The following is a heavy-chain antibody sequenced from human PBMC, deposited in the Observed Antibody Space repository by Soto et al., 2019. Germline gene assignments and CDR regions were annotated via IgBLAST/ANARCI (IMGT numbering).Heavy chain of an antibody. CDR3: AREPLGEGYFDY. V-gene: IGHV4-61*01. J-gene: IGHJ4*02. CDR1: GGSVSSGSYY. D-gene: IGHD2-21*01. Sequence: SETLSLTCTVSGGSVSSGSYYWSWIRQPPGKGLEWIGYIYYSGSTNYNPSHKSRVTISVDTSKNQFSLKLSSVTAADTAVYYCAREPLGEGYFDYWGQGTLVTVSS. CDR2: IYYSGST.